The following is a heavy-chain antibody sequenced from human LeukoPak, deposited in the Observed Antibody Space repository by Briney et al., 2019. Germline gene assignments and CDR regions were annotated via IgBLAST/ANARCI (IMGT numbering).Heavy chain of an antibody. CDR2: INSDGSST. D-gene: IGHD2-21*01. CDR1: GFTFSSYW. Sequence: GGSLRLSCAASGFTFSSYWMNWVRQAPGKGLVWVSRINSDGSSTSYADSVKGRFTISRDNAKNTLYLQMNSLRAEDTAVYYCARVNIYDDFDYWGQGTLVTVSS. V-gene: IGHV3-74*01. CDR3: ARVNIYDDFDY. J-gene: IGHJ4*02.